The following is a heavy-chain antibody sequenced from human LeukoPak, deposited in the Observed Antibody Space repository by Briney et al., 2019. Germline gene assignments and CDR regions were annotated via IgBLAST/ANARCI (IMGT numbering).Heavy chain of an antibody. CDR1: GFTFSSYS. J-gene: IGHJ4*02. V-gene: IGHV3-48*04. D-gene: IGHD3-22*01. Sequence: GGSLRLSCAASGFTFSSYSMNWVRQAPGKGLEWVSYISSTSSTIYYADSVKGRFTISRDNAKNSLYLQVNSLRAEDTAVYYCASQDSSGYYHYWGQGTLVTVSS. CDR2: ISSTSSTI. CDR3: ASQDSSGYYHY.